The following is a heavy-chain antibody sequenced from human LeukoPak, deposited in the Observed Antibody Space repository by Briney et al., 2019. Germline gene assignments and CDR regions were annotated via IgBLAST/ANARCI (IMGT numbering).Heavy chain of an antibody. CDR3: ARDLPTVRMNYYYGMDV. CDR2: INPNSGGT. V-gene: IGHV1-2*02. Sequence: ASVKVSCKASGYTFTGYYMHWVRQAPGQGLEWMGWINPNSGGTNYAQKFQGRVTMTRDTSISTAYMELSRLRSDDTAVYYCARDLPTVRMNYYYGMDVWGQGTTVTVSS. D-gene: IGHD3-10*01. CDR1: GYTFTGYY. J-gene: IGHJ6*02.